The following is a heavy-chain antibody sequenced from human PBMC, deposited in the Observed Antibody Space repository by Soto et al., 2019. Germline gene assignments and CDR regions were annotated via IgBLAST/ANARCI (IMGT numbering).Heavy chain of an antibody. D-gene: IGHD3-22*01. V-gene: IGHV3-30*18. CDR2: ISYDGSNK. CDR3: AKDSYDSSGYYSSGGYYYGMDV. Sequence: VGSLRLSCAASGFTFSSYGMHWVRQAPGKGLEWVAVISYDGSNKYYADSVKGRFTISRDNSKNTLYLQMNSLRAEDTAVYYCAKDSYDSSGYYSSGGYYYGMDVWGQGTTVTVSS. J-gene: IGHJ6*02. CDR1: GFTFSSYG.